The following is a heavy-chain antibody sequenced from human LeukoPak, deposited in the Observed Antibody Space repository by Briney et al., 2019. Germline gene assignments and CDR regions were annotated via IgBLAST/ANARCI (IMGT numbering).Heavy chain of an antibody. J-gene: IGHJ4*02. CDR2: IYYSGST. D-gene: IGHD6-19*01. V-gene: IGHV4-39*01. CDR1: GGSISSSSYY. Sequence: SETLSLTCTVSGGSISSSSYYWGWIRQPPGKGLEWIGSIYYSGSTYYNPSLKSRVTTSVDTSKNQFSLKLISVTAADMAVYYCARPYSSGWYSPFGYWGQGTLVTVSS. CDR3: ARPYSSGWYSPFGY.